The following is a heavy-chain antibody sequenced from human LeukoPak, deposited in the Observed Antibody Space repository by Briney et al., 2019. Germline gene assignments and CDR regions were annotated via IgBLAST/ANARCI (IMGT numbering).Heavy chain of an antibody. CDR1: GFTVSNNY. V-gene: IGHV3-66*01. J-gene: IGHJ4*02. Sequence: SGGSLRLSWAASGFTVSNNYMSWVRQGPGKGLECVSVIYTGDTPYYADSVKARFTISRDNSKNTVFLQMNSLRVEDSGVYYCVQAPGTGYWGQGTLVTVSS. CDR2: IYTGDTP. D-gene: IGHD1/OR15-1a*01. CDR3: VQAPGTGY.